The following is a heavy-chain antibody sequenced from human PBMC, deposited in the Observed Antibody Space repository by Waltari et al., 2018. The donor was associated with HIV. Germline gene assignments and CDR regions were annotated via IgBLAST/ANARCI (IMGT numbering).Heavy chain of an antibody. V-gene: IGHV4-59*08. CDR3: ARHVPSHIVVVTARDDAFDI. D-gene: IGHD2-21*02. Sequence: RQPPGKGLEWIGYIYYSGSTNYNPSLKSRVTISVDTSKNQFSLKLSSVTAADTAVYYCARHVPSHIVVVTARDDAFDIWGQGTMVTVSS. CDR2: IYYSGST. J-gene: IGHJ3*02.